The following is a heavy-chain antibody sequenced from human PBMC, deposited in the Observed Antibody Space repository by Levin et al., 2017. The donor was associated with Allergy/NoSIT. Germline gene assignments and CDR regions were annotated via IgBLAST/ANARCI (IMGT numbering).Heavy chain of an antibody. Sequence: PPASVKVSCKASGFTFTDYYIHWVREAPGQGLEWMGWINPDSGDTKNAQKFQGRVTLTRDTSISTAYMELSWLRSDDTAVYYCARGHPHNSGWYYWGQGTLVSISS. V-gene: IGHV1-2*02. CDR2: INPDSGDT. D-gene: IGHD6-19*01. CDR3: ARGHPHNSGWYY. CDR1: GFTFTDYY. J-gene: IGHJ4*02.